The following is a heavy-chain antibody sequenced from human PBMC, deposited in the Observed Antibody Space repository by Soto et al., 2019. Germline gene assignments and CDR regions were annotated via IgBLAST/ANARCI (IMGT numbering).Heavy chain of an antibody. Sequence: QITLKESGPTLVKPTQTLTLTCTFSGFSLSTSGVGVGWIRQPPGKALEWLALIYWNDDKRYSPSLKSRLTITKDTTKNQMVLTMTNMDPVDTATYYCAHRYESSGYYYVDNSTCDSWGQGTLVTVSS. CDR1: GFSLSTSGVG. D-gene: IGHD3-22*01. CDR2: IYWNDDK. J-gene: IGHJ4*02. CDR3: AHRYESSGYYYVDNSTCDS. V-gene: IGHV2-5*01.